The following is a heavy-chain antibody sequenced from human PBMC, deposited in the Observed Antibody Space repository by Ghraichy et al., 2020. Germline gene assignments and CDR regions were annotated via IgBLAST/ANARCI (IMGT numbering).Heavy chain of an antibody. Sequence: GESLNISCAASGLTVSNNFMSWVRQAPGKGLEWVSIIYTGGNVYYADSVKGRFIISRDYSRNTVYLQMNSLRVEDTAVYYCAREWRASTNWYFDLWGRGSLVTVSS. CDR3: AREWRASTNWYFDL. CDR1: GLTVSNNF. V-gene: IGHV3-53*01. J-gene: IGHJ2*01. D-gene: IGHD2-2*01. CDR2: IYTGGNV.